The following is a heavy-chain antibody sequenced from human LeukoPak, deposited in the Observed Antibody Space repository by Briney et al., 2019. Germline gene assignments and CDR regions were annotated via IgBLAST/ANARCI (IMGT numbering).Heavy chain of an antibody. V-gene: IGHV1-18*01. CDR2: ISAYNGNT. D-gene: IGHD6-19*01. CDR3: AREGIAVAEGTDAFDI. J-gene: IGHJ3*02. Sequence: ASVKVSCKASGYTFTSYGISWARQAPGQGLEWMGWISAYNGNTNYAQKLQGRVTMTTDTSTSTAYMELRSLRSDDTAVYYCAREGIAVAEGTDAFDIWGQGTMVTVSS. CDR1: GYTFTSYG.